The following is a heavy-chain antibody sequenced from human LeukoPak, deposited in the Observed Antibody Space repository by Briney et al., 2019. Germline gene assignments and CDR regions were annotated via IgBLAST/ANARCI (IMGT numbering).Heavy chain of an antibody. J-gene: IGHJ4*02. Sequence: GGSLRLSCAASGFTFSSYWMSWVRQAPGKGLEWVANIKEDGSEKYYVDSEKGRFTISRDNAKNSLYLQMNSLRAEDTAVYYCARADYYGSGSYYWKWGQGTLVTVSS. CDR2: IKEDGSEK. D-gene: IGHD3-10*01. CDR1: GFTFSSYW. V-gene: IGHV3-7*01. CDR3: ARADYYGSGSYYWK.